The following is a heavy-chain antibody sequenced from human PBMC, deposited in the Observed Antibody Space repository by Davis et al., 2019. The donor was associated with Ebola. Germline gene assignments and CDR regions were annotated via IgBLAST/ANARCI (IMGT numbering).Heavy chain of an antibody. Sequence: ASVKVSCKASGYTFTSYAMHWVRQAPGQRLEWMGWINAGNGDTKHSQNFQGRVTFTSDTSASTVYMELSSLRSEDTAVYHCAKGNGPSGYVGLGYWGQGSLVTVSS. V-gene: IGHV1-3*01. J-gene: IGHJ4*02. D-gene: IGHD3-22*01. CDR3: AKGNGPSGYVGLGY. CDR2: INAGNGDT. CDR1: GYTFTSYA.